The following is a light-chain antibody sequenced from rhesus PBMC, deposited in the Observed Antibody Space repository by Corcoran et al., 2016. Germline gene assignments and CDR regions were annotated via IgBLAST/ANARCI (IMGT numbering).Light chain of an antibody. CDR3: QVWDTSPKYV. CDR1: NIGSRN. J-gene: IGLJ6*01. Sequence: SYELTQSPSVSVASGQTARVTCGGNNIGSRNVHWYQVKPRMAPILVIFADMRRPSGVPDRFSGSNSGNTATLSISRVEAGDEAEYFCQVWDTSPKYVFGSGTRLTVL. CDR2: ADM. V-gene: IGLV3-25*02.